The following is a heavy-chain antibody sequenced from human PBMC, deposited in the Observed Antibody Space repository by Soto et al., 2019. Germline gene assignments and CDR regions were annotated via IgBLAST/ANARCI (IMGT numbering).Heavy chain of an antibody. V-gene: IGHV4-59*01. Sequence: SETLSLTCTVSGGSISSYYWSWIRQPPGKGLEWIGYIYYSGSTNYNPSLKSRVTISVDTSKNQFSLKLSSVTAADTAVYYCARCGGSCYLHHWFDPWGQGTLVTVSS. CDR2: IYYSGST. CDR1: GGSISSYY. D-gene: IGHD2-15*01. J-gene: IGHJ5*02. CDR3: ARCGGSCYLHHWFDP.